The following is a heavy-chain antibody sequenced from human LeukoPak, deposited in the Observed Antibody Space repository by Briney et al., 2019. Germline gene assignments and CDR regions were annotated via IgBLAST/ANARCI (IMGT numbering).Heavy chain of an antibody. D-gene: IGHD3-22*01. J-gene: IGHJ2*01. V-gene: IGHV4-59*12. CDR3: ASRITMRVSLGYFDL. Sequence: SETLSLTCSVSGGSISSYYWSWIRQPPGKGLEWIGYVYYSGNTNYNPSLKSRVTISVGTSKNQFSLKLSSVTAADTAVYYCASRITMRVSLGYFDLWGRGTLVTVSS. CDR2: VYYSGNT. CDR1: GGSISSYY.